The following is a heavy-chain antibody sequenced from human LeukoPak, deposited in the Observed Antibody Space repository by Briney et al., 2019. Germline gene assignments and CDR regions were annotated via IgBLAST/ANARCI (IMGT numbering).Heavy chain of an antibody. CDR1: GGTFSSYA. V-gene: IGHV1-69*05. Sequence: GASVKVSCKASGGTFSSYAISWVRQAPGQGLEWMGWIIPMFGTANYAQKFQGRVTITTDESTSTAYMELSSLRSEDTAVYYCARAGPSMIVPNAFDIWGHGTMVTVSS. D-gene: IGHD3-22*01. CDR3: ARAGPSMIVPNAFDI. J-gene: IGHJ3*02. CDR2: IIPMFGTA.